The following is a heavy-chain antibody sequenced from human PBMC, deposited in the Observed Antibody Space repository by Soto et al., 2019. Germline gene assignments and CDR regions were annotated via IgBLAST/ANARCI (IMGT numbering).Heavy chain of an antibody. D-gene: IGHD5-12*01. CDR1: GFKFGDHY. CDR3: ARDSGYDSFFDY. Sequence: GGSRRHCYGAFGFKFGDHYVSRIRNAPGKGLEWVSYISSSGSTTYYADSVKGRFTISRDNAKNSLYLQMNSLRAEDTAVYYCARDSGYDSFFDYWGQGTLVTVSS. J-gene: IGHJ4*02. V-gene: IGHV3-11*01. CDR2: ISSSGSTT.